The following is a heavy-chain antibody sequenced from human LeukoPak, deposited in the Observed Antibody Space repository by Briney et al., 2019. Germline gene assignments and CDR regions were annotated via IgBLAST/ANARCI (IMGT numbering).Heavy chain of an antibody. J-gene: IGHJ5*02. Sequence: GGSLRLSCVASGFSLSGYWMYWVRQAPGKGLMYISRNNGDGSTTNYADVVKGRFTMSRDNVKNPLYLQMNSLRVEDTAVYYCARDPRNVGLAPWGQGTLVTVSS. CDR2: NNGDGSTT. CDR3: ARDPRNVGLAP. V-gene: IGHV3-74*01. D-gene: IGHD2-15*01. CDR1: GFSLSGYW.